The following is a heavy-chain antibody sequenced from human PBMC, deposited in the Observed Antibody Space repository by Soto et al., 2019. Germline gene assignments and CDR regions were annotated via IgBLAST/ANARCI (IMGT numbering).Heavy chain of an antibody. CDR3: GRDFGSGHADV. Sequence: GESLKISCQTSDEIFNTYWITWVRQMPGRGLEWVGRIDPSDSYTTYNPSLKGHVILSVDKSMNTAYVQWTSLRASDTAMYFCGRDFGSGHADVWGQGTLVTVSS. CDR1: DEIFNTYW. J-gene: IGHJ1*01. V-gene: IGHV5-10-1*01. CDR2: IDPSDSYT. D-gene: IGHD1-26*01.